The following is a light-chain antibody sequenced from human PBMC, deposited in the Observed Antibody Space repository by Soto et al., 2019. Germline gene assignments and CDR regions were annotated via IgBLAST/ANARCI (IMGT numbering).Light chain of an antibody. CDR2: DAS. J-gene: IGKJ5*01. CDR3: QQCGNWPLT. Sequence: EIVLTQSPATLSLSPGEGATVSCRASQSVSSHLAWYQQKRGQAPRLLIYDASSRASGIPARFSGRGSGTDFTLTISYLEPEDFAIYYCQQCGNWPLTFGQGTRLEIK. CDR1: QSVSSH. V-gene: IGKV3-11*01.